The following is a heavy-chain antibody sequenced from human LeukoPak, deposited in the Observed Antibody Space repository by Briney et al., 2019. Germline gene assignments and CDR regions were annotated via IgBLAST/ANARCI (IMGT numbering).Heavy chain of an antibody. CDR3: ARGVYIAAAQYGY. D-gene: IGHD6-13*01. V-gene: IGHV4-59*01. J-gene: IGHJ4*02. CDR1: GDSISIYY. CDR2: IYYSGTT. Sequence: SETLSLTCTVSGDSISIYYWSWIRQPQGKGLEWIGYIYYSGTTNYNPSLKSRVTISVDTSKNQFSLKLSSVTAADAAVYYCARGVYIAAAQYGYWGQGTLVTVSS.